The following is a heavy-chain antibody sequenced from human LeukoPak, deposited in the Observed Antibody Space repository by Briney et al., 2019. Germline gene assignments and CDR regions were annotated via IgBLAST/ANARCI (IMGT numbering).Heavy chain of an antibody. D-gene: IGHD2-2*01. Sequence: GGSLRLSCAASGFTFSSYAMHWVRQAPGKGLEWVAVISYDGSNKYYADSVKGRFTISRGNSKNTLYLQMNSLRAEDTAVYYCARDDPMPFDYWGQGALVTVSS. V-gene: IGHV3-30*04. CDR1: GFTFSSYA. CDR2: ISYDGSNK. J-gene: IGHJ4*02. CDR3: ARDDPMPFDY.